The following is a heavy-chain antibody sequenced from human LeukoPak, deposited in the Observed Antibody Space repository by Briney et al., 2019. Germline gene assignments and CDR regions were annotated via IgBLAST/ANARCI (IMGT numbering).Heavy chain of an antibody. J-gene: IGHJ6*02. CDR3: ARADIVLVPAATDPYYYYGMDV. V-gene: IGHV1-8*01. CDR2: MNPNSGNT. Sequence: ASVKVSCKASGYTFTSYDINWVRQATGQGLEWMGWMNPNSGNTGYAQKFQGRVTMTRNTSISTAYMELSSLRSEDTAVYYCARADIVLVPAATDPYYYYGMDVWGQGTTVTVSS. CDR1: GYTFTSYD. D-gene: IGHD2-2*01.